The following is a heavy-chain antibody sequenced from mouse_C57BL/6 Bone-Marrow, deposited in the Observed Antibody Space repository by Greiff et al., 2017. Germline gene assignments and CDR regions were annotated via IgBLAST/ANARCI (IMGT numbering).Heavy chain of an antibody. CDR2: INPSSGYT. Sequence: QVQLQQSGAELARPGASVKMSCKASGYTFTSYTMHWVKQRPGQGLEWIGYINPSSGYTKYNQKFKDKATLTADKSSSTAYMQLSSLTSEDSAVYYCARSDYYGSSPSVWGTGTTVTVSS. D-gene: IGHD1-1*01. CDR3: ARSDYYGSSPSV. CDR1: GYTFTSYT. V-gene: IGHV1-4*01. J-gene: IGHJ1*03.